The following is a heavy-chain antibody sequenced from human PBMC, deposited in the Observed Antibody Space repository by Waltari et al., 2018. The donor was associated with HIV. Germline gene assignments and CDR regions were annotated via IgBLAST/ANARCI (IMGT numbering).Heavy chain of an antibody. Sequence: QLQLHESGPGLEKPSETLSLTCIVSGFSHSSNTSYWGWIRQPPGKGLEWIGNIFYSGTTNYNPALESRVTISIDTSKSQFSLNLDSVTAAYTAIYYCARHKNRGSYFPVDFWGQGTLVAVSS. CDR1: GFSHSSNTSY. CDR3: ARHKNRGSYFPVDF. CDR2: IFYSGTT. D-gene: IGHD1-26*01. J-gene: IGHJ4*02. V-gene: IGHV4-39*07.